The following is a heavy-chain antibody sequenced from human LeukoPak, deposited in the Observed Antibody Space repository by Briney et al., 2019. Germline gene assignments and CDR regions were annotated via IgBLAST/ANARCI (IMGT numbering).Heavy chain of an antibody. Sequence: GGSLRLSCAASAFSLNAYNMNWVRQAPGKGLEWVSSISYTGTYIYYADSVKGRFTIPRDNAQNSLYLQMNSLRAEDTAIYYCVRDRGTYRPIDYWGQGTLVTVSS. V-gene: IGHV3-21*04. CDR2: ISYTGTYI. J-gene: IGHJ4*02. CDR3: VRDRGTYRPIDY. CDR1: AFSLNAYN.